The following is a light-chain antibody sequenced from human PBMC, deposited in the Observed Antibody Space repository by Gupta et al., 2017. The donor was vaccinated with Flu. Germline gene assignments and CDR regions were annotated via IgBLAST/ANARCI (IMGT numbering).Light chain of an antibody. J-gene: IGKJ5*01. CDR1: QDIRKY. V-gene: IGKV1-33*01. CDR3: QQYDSLPFA. Sequence: DIQMTQSPSSLSAAVGDRVTITCQASQDIRKYLNWYQQKPGKAPKLLIYDASNLERGVPSRFSGSGSGTDFTFTISSLQPEDIATYYCQQYDSLPFAFGQGTRLEIK. CDR2: DAS.